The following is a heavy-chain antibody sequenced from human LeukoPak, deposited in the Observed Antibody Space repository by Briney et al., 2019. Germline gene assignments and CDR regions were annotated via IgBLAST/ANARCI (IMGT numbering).Heavy chain of an antibody. V-gene: IGHV1-46*01. CDR3: ARDGAAAVSTFDY. D-gene: IGHD6-13*01. Sequence: ASVTVSCKASGYTFTGYYLHWVRQAPGQGLEWMGIINPSGGSTSYAQKFQGRVTMTRDTSTSTVYMELSSLRSEDTAVYYCARDGAAAVSTFDYWGQGTLVTVSS. J-gene: IGHJ4*02. CDR1: GYTFTGYY. CDR2: INPSGGST.